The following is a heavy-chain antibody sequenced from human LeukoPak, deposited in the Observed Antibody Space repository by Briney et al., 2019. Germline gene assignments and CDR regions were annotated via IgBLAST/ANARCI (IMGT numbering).Heavy chain of an antibody. CDR2: IYYSGST. CDR3: ASTWFGELLVFDY. CDR1: GASISSYY. V-gene: IGHV4-59*08. J-gene: IGHJ4*02. D-gene: IGHD3-10*01. Sequence: PSETLSLTCSVSGASISSYYWSWIRQPPGKGLEWVGYIYYSGSTNYNPSLMSRVTLSVDTSKNQFSLNLSSVTAADTAVYYCASTWFGELLVFDYWGQGTLVTVSS.